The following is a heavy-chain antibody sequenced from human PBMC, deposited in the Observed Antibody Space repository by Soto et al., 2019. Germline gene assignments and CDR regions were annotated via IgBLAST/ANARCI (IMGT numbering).Heavy chain of an antibody. J-gene: IGHJ6*02. V-gene: IGHV4-59*01. CDR2: IYYSGST. D-gene: IGHD6-13*01. Sequence: PSETLSLTCTVSGGSISSYYWSWIRQPPGKGLEWIGYIYYSGSTNYNPSLKRRVTISVDTSKNQFSLKLSSVTAADTAVYCCARSEGSSWYEDNYYYYGMDVWGQGTTVTVSS. CDR3: ARSEGSSWYEDNYYYYGMDV. CDR1: GGSISSYY.